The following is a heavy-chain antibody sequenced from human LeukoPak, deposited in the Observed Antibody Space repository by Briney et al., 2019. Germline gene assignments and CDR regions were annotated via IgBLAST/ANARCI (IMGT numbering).Heavy chain of an antibody. D-gene: IGHD5-12*01. Sequence: PGGSAELFCAASGYTFSGNCMTWARQAPGKGLEWVSSISSSSSYIYYADSVKGRFTISRDNAKNSLYLQMNSLRAEDTAVYYCARIYIHEAFEIVGQGLLVTGSS. V-gene: IGHV3-21*01. J-gene: IGHJ3*02. CDR3: ARIYIHEAFEI. CDR2: ISSSSSYI. CDR1: GYTFSGNC.